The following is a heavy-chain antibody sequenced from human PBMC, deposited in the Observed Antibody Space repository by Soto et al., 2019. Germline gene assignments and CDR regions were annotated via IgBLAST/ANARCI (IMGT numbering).Heavy chain of an antibody. V-gene: IGHV4-59*08. Sequence: SETLSLTCTVSGGSISSYYWSWIRQPPGKGLEWIGYIYYSGSTNYNPSLKSRVTISVDTSKNQFSLKLSSVTAADTAVYYCARNKRQQWLATPYYYGMDVWGQGTTVTVSS. D-gene: IGHD6-19*01. CDR3: ARNKRQQWLATPYYYGMDV. J-gene: IGHJ6*02. CDR1: GGSISSYY. CDR2: IYYSGST.